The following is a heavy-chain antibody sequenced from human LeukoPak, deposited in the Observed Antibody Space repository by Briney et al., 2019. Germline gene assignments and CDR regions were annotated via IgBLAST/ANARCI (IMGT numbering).Heavy chain of an antibody. CDR2: FDPEDGET. Sequence: ASVKVSCKVSGYTLTELSMHWVRQAPGKGLEWMGGFDPEDGETIYAQKFQGRVTMTEDTSTDTAYMELSSLRSEDTAVYYCATSGSSGYYYGARDAFDIWGQGTMVTVSS. J-gene: IGHJ3*02. D-gene: IGHD3-22*01. V-gene: IGHV1-24*01. CDR3: ATSGSSGYYYGARDAFDI. CDR1: GYTLTELS.